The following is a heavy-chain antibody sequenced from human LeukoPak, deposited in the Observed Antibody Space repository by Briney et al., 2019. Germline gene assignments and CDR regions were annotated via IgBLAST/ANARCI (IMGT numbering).Heavy chain of an antibody. J-gene: IGHJ4*02. D-gene: IGHD1-1*01. Sequence: GGSLRLSCAASGFTFSSYAMSWVRQAPGKGLEWVSAISGSGGSTYYADSVRGRFTISRDYSTNTLYLQMSSLRAEDTAIYYCAYLGLSSDWNDVPGPQIDYWGQGTPVTVSS. CDR1: GFTFSSYA. CDR2: ISGSGGST. V-gene: IGHV3-23*01. CDR3: AYLGLSSDWNDVPGPQIDY.